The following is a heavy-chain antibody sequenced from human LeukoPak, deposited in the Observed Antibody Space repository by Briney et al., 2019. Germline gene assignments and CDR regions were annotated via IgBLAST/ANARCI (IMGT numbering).Heavy chain of an antibody. J-gene: IGHJ4*02. V-gene: IGHV4-38-2*02. CDR3: ARVGPQQYDFWSGYRRPFDY. Sequence: PSETLSLTCTVSGYSISSGYYWGWIRQPPGKGLEWIGSIYHSGSTYYNPSLKSRVTISIDTSKNQFSLKVSSVTAADTAVYYCARVGPQQYDFWSGYRRPFDYWGQGTLVTVSS. D-gene: IGHD3-3*01. CDR1: GYSISSGYY. CDR2: IYHSGST.